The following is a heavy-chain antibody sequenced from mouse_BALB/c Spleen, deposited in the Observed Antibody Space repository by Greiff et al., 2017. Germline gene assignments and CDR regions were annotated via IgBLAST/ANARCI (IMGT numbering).Heavy chain of an antibody. Sequence: EVKVEESGGGLVKPGGSLKLSCAASGFTFSSYAMSWVRQTPEKRLEWVASISSGGSNYYPDSVKGRFTISRDNARNILYLQMSSLRSEDTAMYYCARVTTVVAYYAMDYWGQGTSVTVSS. CDR3: ARVTTVVAYYAMDY. V-gene: IGHV5-6-5*01. CDR1: GFTFSSYA. CDR2: ISSGGSN. D-gene: IGHD1-1*01. J-gene: IGHJ4*01.